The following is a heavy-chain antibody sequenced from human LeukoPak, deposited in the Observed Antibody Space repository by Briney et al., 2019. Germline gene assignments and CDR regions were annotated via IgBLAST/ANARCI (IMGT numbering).Heavy chain of an antibody. CDR3: ARDRPEGAMDY. CDR2: INPSGGST. CDR1: GYTFISYY. J-gene: IGHJ4*02. V-gene: IGHV1-46*01. D-gene: IGHD1-26*01. Sequence: ASVKVSCKASGYTFISYYMHWVRQAPGQGLEWMGIINPSGGSTSYAQKFQGRVTMTRDTSTSTVYMELSSLRSEDTAVYYCARDRPEGAMDYWGQGTLVTVSS.